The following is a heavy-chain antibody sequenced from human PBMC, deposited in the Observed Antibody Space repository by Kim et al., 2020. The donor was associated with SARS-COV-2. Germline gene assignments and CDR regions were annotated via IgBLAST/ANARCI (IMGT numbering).Heavy chain of an antibody. CDR3: ARGAVVIGVIDYFDY. CDR1: GFTVSSNY. J-gene: IGHJ4*02. V-gene: IGHV3-53*05. CDR2: IYSDGST. Sequence: GGSLRLSCAASGFTVSSNYMNWVRQAPGTGLEWVSIIYSDGSTYYADSVKGRFTISRDNSKNTLHLQMNSLRAEDTAFYYCARGAVVIGVIDYFDYWGQGTLVTVSS. D-gene: IGHD2-8*01.